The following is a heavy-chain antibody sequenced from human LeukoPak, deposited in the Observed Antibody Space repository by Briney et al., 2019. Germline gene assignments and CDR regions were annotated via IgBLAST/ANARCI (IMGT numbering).Heavy chain of an antibody. CDR1: GFTFSNYV. CDR2: ITSNSDYT. V-gene: IGHV3-23*01. CDR3: ARDLYSSFLDY. J-gene: IGHJ4*02. D-gene: IGHD2-21*01. Sequence: PGGSLRLSCAASGFTFSNYVMNWVRQAPGKGLEWVSPITSNSDYTYYTDSVKGRFTISRDDSKNTVYLQMNSLRVEDTAVYYCARDLYSSFLDYWGQGTLVTVSS.